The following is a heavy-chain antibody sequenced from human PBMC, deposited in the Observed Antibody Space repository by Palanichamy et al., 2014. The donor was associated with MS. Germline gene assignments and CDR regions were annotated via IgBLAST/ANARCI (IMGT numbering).Heavy chain of an antibody. J-gene: IGHJ4*02. V-gene: IGHV3-23*01. D-gene: IGHD1-26*01. CDR1: SYA. CDR3: AKDREGATGIDY. Sequence: SYAMSWVRQAPGKGLEWVSAISGSGGSTYYADSVKGRFTISRDNSKNTLYLQMNSLRAEDTAVYYCAKDREGATGIDYWGQGTLVTVSS. CDR2: ISGSGGST.